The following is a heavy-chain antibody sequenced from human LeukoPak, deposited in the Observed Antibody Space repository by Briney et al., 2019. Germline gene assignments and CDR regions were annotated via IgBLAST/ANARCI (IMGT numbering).Heavy chain of an antibody. D-gene: IGHD3-22*01. J-gene: IGHJ4*02. CDR3: ARGDYYDSSGYYLRLLDY. V-gene: IGHV4-34*01. Sequence: PSETLSLTCAVYGGSFSGYYWSWIRQPPGKGLEWIGEINHSGSTNYNPSLKSRVTISVDTSKNQFSLKLSSVTAADTAVYYCARGDYYDSSGYYLRLLDYWGQGTLVTVSS. CDR1: GGSFSGYY. CDR2: INHSGST.